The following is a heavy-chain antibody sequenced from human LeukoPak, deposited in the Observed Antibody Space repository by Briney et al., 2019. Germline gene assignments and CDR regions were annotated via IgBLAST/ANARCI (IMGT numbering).Heavy chain of an antibody. CDR3: AKHREYDCSDAFHM. D-gene: IGHD3-22*01. V-gene: IGHV3-23*01. CDR1: GFTFSSYT. CDR2: ISASAGST. Sequence: GGSLRLSCAASGFTFSSYTMSWVRQAPGKGLEWVSDISASAGSTYYADSVKGRFTISRDNSKNTLFLQMNSLRAEDTALYYCAKHREYDCSDAFHMWGQGTMVTVSS. J-gene: IGHJ3*02.